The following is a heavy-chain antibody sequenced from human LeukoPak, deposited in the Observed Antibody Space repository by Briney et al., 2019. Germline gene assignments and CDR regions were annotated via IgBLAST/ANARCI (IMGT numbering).Heavy chain of an antibody. D-gene: IGHD3-9*01. CDR3: ARGPGEVRYFDRVPQPPIYGMDV. CDR2: INHSGST. V-gene: IGHV4-34*01. J-gene: IGHJ6*02. CDR1: GGSFSGYY. Sequence: SETLSLTCAVYGGSFSGYYWSWIRQPPGKGLEWIGEINHSGSTNYNPSLKSRVTISVDTSKNQFSLKLSSVTAADTAVYYCARGPGEVRYFDRVPQPPIYGMDVWGQGTTVTVSS.